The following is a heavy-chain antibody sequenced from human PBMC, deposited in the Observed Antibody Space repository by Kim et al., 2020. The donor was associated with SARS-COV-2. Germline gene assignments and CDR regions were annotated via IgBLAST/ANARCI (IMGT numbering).Heavy chain of an antibody. CDR2: IWYDGSNK. CDR1: GFTFSSYG. Sequence: GGSLRLSCAASGFTFSSYGMHWVRQAPGKGLEWVAVIWYDGSNKYYADSVKGRFTISRDNSKNTLYLQMNSLRAEDTAVYYCARAHDFWSGYCDNWGQGTLVTVSS. CDR3: ARAHDFWSGYCDN. V-gene: IGHV3-33*01. J-gene: IGHJ4*02. D-gene: IGHD3-3*01.